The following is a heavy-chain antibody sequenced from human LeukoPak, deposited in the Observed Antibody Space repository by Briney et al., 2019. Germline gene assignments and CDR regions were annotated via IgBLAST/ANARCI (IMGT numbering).Heavy chain of an antibody. CDR2: IYHSGST. V-gene: IGHV4-4*02. Sequence: SGTLSLTCAVSGGSINSSNWWSWVRQPPGKGLEWIGEIYHSGSTNYNPSLKSRVTISVDKSKNQFSLKLSSVTAADTAVYYCARDRRYYDSSGYLDYWGQGTLVTVSS. D-gene: IGHD3-22*01. CDR1: GGSINSSNW. J-gene: IGHJ4*02. CDR3: ARDRRYYDSSGYLDY.